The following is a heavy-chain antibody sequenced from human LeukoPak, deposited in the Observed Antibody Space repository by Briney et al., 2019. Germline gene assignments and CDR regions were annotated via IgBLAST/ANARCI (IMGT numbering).Heavy chain of an antibody. D-gene: IGHD6-13*01. V-gene: IGHV3-74*01. CDR3: ERDRGSSWYAEYYFDY. Sequence: GGSLRLSCTASGFTFSSYWMHWVRQAPGKGLVWVSRINSDGSSTTYADSVNVRFTISRDNAKNTMYLQMNSLRAEDTAVYYCERDRGSSWYAEYYFDYWGQGTLVTVSS. CDR2: INSDGSST. CDR1: GFTFSSYW. J-gene: IGHJ4*02.